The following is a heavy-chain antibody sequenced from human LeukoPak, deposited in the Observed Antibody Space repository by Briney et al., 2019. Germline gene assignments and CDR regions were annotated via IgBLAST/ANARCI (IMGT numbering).Heavy chain of an antibody. V-gene: IGHV4-59*12. CDR2: ILSSGST. J-gene: IGHJ5*02. Sequence: PSETLSLTCTVSGGSISNYYWNWIRQPPGKGLEWIGYILSSGSTHHNPSLTSRISLSVDTSKNQFSLKLSSVTAADTAVYYCARDGKGGYSSSWYRENNWFDPWGQGTLVTVSS. CDR1: GGSISNYY. D-gene: IGHD6-13*01. CDR3: ARDGKGGYSSSWYRENNWFDP.